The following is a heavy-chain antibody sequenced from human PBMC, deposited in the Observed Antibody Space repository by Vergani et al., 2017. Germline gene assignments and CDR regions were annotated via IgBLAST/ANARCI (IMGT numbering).Heavy chain of an antibody. CDR1: GGTFSSYA. Sequence: QVQLVQSGAEVKKPGSSVKVSCKASGGTFSSYAISWVRQAPGQGLEWMGGIIPIFGTANYAQKFQGRVTITADKSTSTAYMELSSLKSEDTAVYYCAGVYSSGWGGIYYYMDVWGKGTTVTVSS. CDR2: IIPIFGTA. V-gene: IGHV1-69*06. J-gene: IGHJ6*03. D-gene: IGHD6-19*01. CDR3: AGVYSSGWGGIYYYMDV.